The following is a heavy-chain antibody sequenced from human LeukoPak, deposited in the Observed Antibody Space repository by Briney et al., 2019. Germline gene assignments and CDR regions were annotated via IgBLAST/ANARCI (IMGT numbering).Heavy chain of an antibody. CDR1: GFTFVNFA. CDR2: VVGDGTTT. D-gene: IGHD3-16*01. V-gene: IGHV3-23*01. J-gene: IGHJ4*02. Sequence: GGSLRLSCAASGFTFVNFAMSWVRLAPGKGLEWVSAVVGDGTTTFYADSVKGRFTISRDNSKNTLYLQMNSLRAEDTAVYYCARGRDEYFDYWGQGTPVTVSS. CDR3: ARGRDEYFDY.